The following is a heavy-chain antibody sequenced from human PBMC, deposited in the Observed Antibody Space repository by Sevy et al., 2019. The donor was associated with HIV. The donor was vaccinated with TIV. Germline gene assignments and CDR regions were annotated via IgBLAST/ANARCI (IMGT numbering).Heavy chain of an antibody. CDR3: ASGSGSYYEAFHI. Sequence: SNTLSLTCSVSGGSISGNFWTWIRQPPGKGLEWIGYIYYSGSTNSNPSLKSRVSISLDTSKNQFSLRLNSVTAADTAVYYCASGSGSYYEAFHIWGQGTMVTVSS. V-gene: IGHV4-59*01. CDR2: IYYSGST. D-gene: IGHD1-26*01. J-gene: IGHJ3*02. CDR1: GGSISGNF.